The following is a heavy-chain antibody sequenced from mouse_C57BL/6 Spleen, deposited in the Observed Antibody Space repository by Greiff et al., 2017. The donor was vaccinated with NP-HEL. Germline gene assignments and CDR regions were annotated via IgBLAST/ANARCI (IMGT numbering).Heavy chain of an antibody. D-gene: IGHD2-12*01. J-gene: IGHJ4*01. CDR1: GFTFSDYY. CDR3: ASGRSYAMDY. V-gene: IGHV5-12*01. CDR2: ISNGGGST. Sequence: EVKVVESGGGLVQPGGSLKLSCAASGFTFSDYYMYWVRQTPEKRLEWVAYISNGGGSTYYPDTVKGRFTISRDNAKNTLYLQMSRLKSEDTAVYYCASGRSYAMDYWGQGTSVTVSS.